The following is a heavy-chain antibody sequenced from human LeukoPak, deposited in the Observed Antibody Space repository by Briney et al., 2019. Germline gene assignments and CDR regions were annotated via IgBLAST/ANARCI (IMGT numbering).Heavy chain of an antibody. CDR2: INPNSGGT. CDR1: GYSFTGYY. CDR3: ATEPERRIVVVPAASDY. Sequence: ASVKVSCKASGYSFTGYYMHWVRQAPGQGLEWIRWINPNSGGTNYAQEFQGRVTMTRDTSISTAYMELSRLRSDDTAVYYCATEPERRIVVVPAASDYWGQGTLVTVPS. J-gene: IGHJ4*02. D-gene: IGHD2-2*01. V-gene: IGHV1-2*02.